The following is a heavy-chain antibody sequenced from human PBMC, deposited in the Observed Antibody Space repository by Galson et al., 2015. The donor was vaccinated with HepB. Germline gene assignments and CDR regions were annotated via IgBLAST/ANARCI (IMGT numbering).Heavy chain of an antibody. J-gene: IGHJ3*02. V-gene: IGHV3-33*01. CDR3: ARDSREWGYAFDI. Sequence: LRLSCAASGFTFSSYGMHWVRQAPGKGLEWVAVIWYDGSNKYYADSVKGRFTISRDNSKNTLYLQMNSLRAEDTAVYYCARDSREWGYAFDIWGQGTMVTVSS. D-gene: IGHD3-3*01. CDR1: GFTFSSYG. CDR2: IWYDGSNK.